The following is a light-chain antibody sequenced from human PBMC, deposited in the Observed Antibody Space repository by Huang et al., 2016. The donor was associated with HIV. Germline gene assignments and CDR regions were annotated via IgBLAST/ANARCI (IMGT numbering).Light chain of an antibody. CDR3: QQYYTTPYT. V-gene: IGKV4-1*01. CDR2: GAS. Sequence: DIVVTQSPDSLAVSLGGRATITCKTNQSVSYSSNNKHYVSWYQQKPGQTPRLIIYGASTRESGVPDRFSGSGSGIDFTLTISNLQAEDVAVYYCQQYYTTPYTFGQGTKLEI. J-gene: IGKJ2*01. CDR1: QSVSYSSNNKHY.